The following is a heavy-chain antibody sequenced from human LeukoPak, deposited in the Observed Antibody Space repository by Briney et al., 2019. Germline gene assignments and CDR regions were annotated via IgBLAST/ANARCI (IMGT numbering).Heavy chain of an antibody. CDR2: IYTSGST. CDR3: AGSSVLRFLEWPVNWFDP. J-gene: IGHJ5*02. CDR1: GGSISSGSYY. V-gene: IGHV4-61*02. Sequence: SQTLSLTCTVSGGSISSGSYYWSWIRQPAGKGLEWIGRIYTSGSTNYNPSLKSRVTISVDTSKNQFSLKLSSVTAADTAVYYCAGSSVLRFLEWPVNWFDPWGQGTLVTVSS. D-gene: IGHD3-3*01.